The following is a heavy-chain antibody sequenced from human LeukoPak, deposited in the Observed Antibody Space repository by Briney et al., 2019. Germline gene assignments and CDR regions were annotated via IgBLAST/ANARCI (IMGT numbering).Heavy chain of an antibody. J-gene: IGHJ4*02. CDR1: ASFPSDLSSYA. D-gene: IGHD3-10*01. CDR3: AKARTANDYGAGSFYKGFDS. Sequence: PGRSLTLSCVASASFPSDLSSYAMSWVRQAPGKGLEWASAVIASGFTSYAVSVKGRLTISRDKYKNTVYLDMDTLRAEDTALYYCAKARTANDYGAGSFYKGFDSWGQGTLVTVSS. V-gene: IGHV3-23*01. CDR2: VIASGFT.